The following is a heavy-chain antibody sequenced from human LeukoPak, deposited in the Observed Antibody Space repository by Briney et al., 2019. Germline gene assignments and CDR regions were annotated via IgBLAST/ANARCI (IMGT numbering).Heavy chain of an antibody. CDR2: IYSGGST. J-gene: IGHJ3*02. CDR3: AKVPRGAFDI. V-gene: IGHV3-53*01. Sequence: GGSLRLSCAASGVTVSSNYMSWVRQAPGKGLEWVSVIYSGGSTYYADSVKGRFTISRDNSKNTLYLQMNSLRAEDTAVYYCAKVPRGAFDIWGQGTMVTVSS. CDR1: GVTVSSNY.